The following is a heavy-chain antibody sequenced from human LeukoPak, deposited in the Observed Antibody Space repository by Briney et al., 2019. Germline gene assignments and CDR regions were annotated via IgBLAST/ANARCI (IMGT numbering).Heavy chain of an antibody. CDR1: GGSISSGSYY. Sequence: SQTLSLTCTVSGGSISSGSYYWSWIRQPAWKGLEWIGRIYTSGSTNYNPSLKSRVTISVDTSKNQFSLKLGSVTAADAAVYYCAREGNYYDSSGPPYFQHWGQGTLVTVSS. V-gene: IGHV4-61*02. CDR3: AREGNYYDSSGPPYFQH. D-gene: IGHD3-22*01. CDR2: IYTSGST. J-gene: IGHJ1*01.